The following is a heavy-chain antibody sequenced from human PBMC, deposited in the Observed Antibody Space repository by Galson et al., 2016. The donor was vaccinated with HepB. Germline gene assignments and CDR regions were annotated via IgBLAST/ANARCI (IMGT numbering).Heavy chain of an antibody. CDR2: ISGSGSDT. CDR1: GFTFSDFY. J-gene: IGHJ4*02. CDR3: ARVGSLAGSGTYDY. D-gene: IGHD3-10*01. Sequence: SLRLSCAVSGFTFSDFYMSWLRQAPGKGLEWLSYISGSGSDTIYADSLKGRFTISRDNAENSLFLQIHSLGGEDTAVYYCARVGSLAGSGTYDYWGQGTLVTVSS. V-gene: IGHV3-11*06.